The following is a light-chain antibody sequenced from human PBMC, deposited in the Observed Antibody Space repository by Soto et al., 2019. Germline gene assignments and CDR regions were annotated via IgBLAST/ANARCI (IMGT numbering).Light chain of an antibody. Sequence: EIVLTQSPGTLSLSPGERATLSCRANQSVSSSYLAWYQQKPGQAPRLLIYVAASRDTGIPDRFSGGGSGTDFTLTISRLEPEDFAVYYCHQYGTSPWTFGQGTKVEIK. CDR3: HQYGTSPWT. CDR2: VAA. J-gene: IGKJ1*01. V-gene: IGKV3-20*01. CDR1: QSVSSSY.